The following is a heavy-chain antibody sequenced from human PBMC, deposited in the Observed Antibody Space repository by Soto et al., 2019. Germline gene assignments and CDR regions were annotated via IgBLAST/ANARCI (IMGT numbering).Heavy chain of an antibody. Sequence: ESGGGLVKPGGSLRLSCAASGFTFSSYSMNWVRQAPGKGLEWVSSISSSSSYIYYADSVKGRFTISRDNAKNSLYLQMNSLRAEDTAVYYCARDYCSGGSCYSGFDYWGQGTLVTVSS. CDR2: ISSSSSYI. D-gene: IGHD2-15*01. CDR3: ARDYCSGGSCYSGFDY. J-gene: IGHJ4*02. V-gene: IGHV3-21*01. CDR1: GFTFSSYS.